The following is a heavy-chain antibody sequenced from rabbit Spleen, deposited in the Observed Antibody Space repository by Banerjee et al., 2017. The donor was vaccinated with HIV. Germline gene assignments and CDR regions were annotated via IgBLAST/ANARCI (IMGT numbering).Heavy chain of an antibody. J-gene: IGHJ4*01. V-gene: IGHV1S45*01. CDR3: ARVVMATDNFNL. CDR1: GFDFSSYG. D-gene: IGHD3-1*01. CDR2: IGAGRSGNT. Sequence: QEQLEESGGGLVQPEGSLTLTCTASGFDFSSYGISWVRQAPGKGLEWIAYIGAGRSGNTYYASWANGRFTISKTSSTVDLKMTSLTAADTATYFCARVVMATDNFNLWGPGTLVTVS.